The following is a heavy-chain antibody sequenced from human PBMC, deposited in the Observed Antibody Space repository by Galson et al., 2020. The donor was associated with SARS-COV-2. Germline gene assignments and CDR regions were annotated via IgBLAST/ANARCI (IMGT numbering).Heavy chain of an antibody. D-gene: IGHD3-3*01. Sequence: PGGSLRLSCAASGFTFSSYGMHWVRQAPGKGLEWVAVIWYDGSNKYYADSVKGRFTISRDNSKNTLYLQMNSLRAEDTAVYYCARDWASLGYYPHNDAFDIWGQGTMVTVSS. CDR1: GFTFSSYG. J-gene: IGHJ3*02. CDR2: IWYDGSNK. V-gene: IGHV3-33*01. CDR3: ARDWASLGYYPHNDAFDI.